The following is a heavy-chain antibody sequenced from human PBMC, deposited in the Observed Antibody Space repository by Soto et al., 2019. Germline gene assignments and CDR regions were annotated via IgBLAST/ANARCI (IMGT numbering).Heavy chain of an antibody. J-gene: IGHJ6*03. CDR3: ARDSTGYSSSWLYYYYYFMDV. CDR2: INAGNGNT. D-gene: IGHD6-13*01. CDR1: GYTFTSYA. V-gene: IGHV1-3*01. Sequence: QVQLVQSGAEVKKPGASVKVSCKASGYTFTSYAMLWVRQAPGQRLEWMGWINAGNGNTKYSQMFQGRVTITRDTSASTAYMELSSLRSEDTAVYYCARDSTGYSSSWLYYYYYFMDVWGKGTTVTVSS.